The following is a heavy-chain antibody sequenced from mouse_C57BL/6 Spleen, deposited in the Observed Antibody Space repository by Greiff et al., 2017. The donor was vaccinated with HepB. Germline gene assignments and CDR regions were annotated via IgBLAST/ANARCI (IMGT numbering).Heavy chain of an antibody. Sequence: VQLQQPGAELVMPGASVKLSCKASGYTFTSYWMHWVKQRPGQGLEWIGEIDPSDSYTNYNQKFKGKSTLTVDKSSSTAYMQLSSLTSEDSAVYYCARTITTVVGNWCFDVWGRGTTVTVSS. V-gene: IGHV1-69*01. CDR2: IDPSDSYT. J-gene: IGHJ1*03. CDR1: GYTFTSYW. D-gene: IGHD1-1*01. CDR3: ARTITTVVGNWCFDV.